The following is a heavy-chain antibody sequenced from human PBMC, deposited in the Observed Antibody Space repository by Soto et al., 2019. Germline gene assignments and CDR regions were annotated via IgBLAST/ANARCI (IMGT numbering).Heavy chain of an antibody. CDR3: AREGRSAAPQAGFDL. CDR1: GNSISTGAYY. D-gene: IGHD3-10*01. Sequence: PSETLSLTCTVSGNSISTGAYYWSWLRLHPVKGLEWIGHIFYSGNTHYSPSLESRVTISVDTSKNQSSIKLTSVTVADTAVYYCAREGRSAAPQAGFDLWGQGTLVTVSS. V-gene: IGHV4-31*03. J-gene: IGHJ4*02. CDR2: IFYSGNT.